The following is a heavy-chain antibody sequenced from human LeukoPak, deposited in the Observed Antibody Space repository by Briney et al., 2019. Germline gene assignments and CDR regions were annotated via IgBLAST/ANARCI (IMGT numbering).Heavy chain of an antibody. V-gene: IGHV4-39*01. CDR1: GGSISSSSYY. CDR2: IYYSGST. Sequence: PSETQSLTCTVSGGSISSSSYYWGWIRQPPGKGLEWIGSIYYSGSTYYNPSLKSRVTISVDTSKNQFSLKLSSVTAADTAVYYCASIVVVPAAMGMGFYYYYYMDVWGKGTTVTVSS. J-gene: IGHJ6*03. CDR3: ASIVVVPAAMGMGFYYYYYMDV. D-gene: IGHD2-2*01.